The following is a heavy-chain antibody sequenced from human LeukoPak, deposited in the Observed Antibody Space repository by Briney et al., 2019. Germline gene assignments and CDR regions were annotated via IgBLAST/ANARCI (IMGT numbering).Heavy chain of an antibody. D-gene: IGHD7-27*01. Sequence: PGGSLRLSCGASGFTFSKHGMNWVRQAPGKGLEWLSGVSPPGGGTYYADSVKGRFTISRDDSKNTRSLQMNSLRVEDTAVYYCARDLAWGAFDYWGQGTLVTVSS. V-gene: IGHV3-23*01. CDR3: ARDLAWGAFDY. CDR2: VSPPGGGT. J-gene: IGHJ4*02. CDR1: GFTFSKHG.